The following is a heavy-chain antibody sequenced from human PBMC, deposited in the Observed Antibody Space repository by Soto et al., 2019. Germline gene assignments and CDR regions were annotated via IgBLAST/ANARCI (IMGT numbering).Heavy chain of an antibody. V-gene: IGHV2-26*01. D-gene: IGHD5-12*01. CDR3: TRIRDGYNDDY. CDR2: IYSNDEK. Sequence: VTLKESGPVLVTPPETLTLTCIVTGVSLTTISRVVSLIRQPTGKALDGLAHIYSNDEKSFSTSLKSRLTISKDTSKSHVVLTMPIMNPVDTTTYSWTRIRDGYNDDYWSQGTLVTVSS. CDR1: GVSLTTISRV. J-gene: IGHJ4*02.